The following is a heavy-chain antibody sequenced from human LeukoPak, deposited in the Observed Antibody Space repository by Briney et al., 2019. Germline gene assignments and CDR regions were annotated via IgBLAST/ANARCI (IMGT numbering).Heavy chain of an antibody. Sequence: GGSLRLSCAASGFTFSSYAMSWVRQAPGKGLEWVSAISGSGGSTYYADSVKGRFTISRDNSKNTLYLQMNSLRAEDTAVYYCAKVGFEVGATPGLAPYYFDYWGQGTLVTVSS. D-gene: IGHD1-26*01. CDR3: AKVGFEVGATPGLAPYYFDY. CDR2: ISGSGGST. CDR1: GFTFSSYA. J-gene: IGHJ4*02. V-gene: IGHV3-23*01.